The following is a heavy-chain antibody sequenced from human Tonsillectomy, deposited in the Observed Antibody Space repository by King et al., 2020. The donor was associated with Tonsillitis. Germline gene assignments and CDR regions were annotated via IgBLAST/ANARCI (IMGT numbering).Heavy chain of an antibody. J-gene: IGHJ6*03. D-gene: IGHD4-17*01. V-gene: IGHV3-23*04. CDR2: ISYSGRST. CDR3: AKVASTVTTYYYYYMDV. CDR1: ELTCSNYD. Sequence: VQMVESGGGLAQPGGSLRLSCEASELTCSNYDMSWVRQALGKGPEWVSGISYSGRSTYYADSVKGRFTISRDNSKNTLFLQMDSLRAEDTAVYYCAKVASTVTTYYYYYMDVWGKGTSVTVSS.